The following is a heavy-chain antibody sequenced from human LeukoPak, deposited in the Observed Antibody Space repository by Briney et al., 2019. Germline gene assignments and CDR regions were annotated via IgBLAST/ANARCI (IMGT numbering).Heavy chain of an antibody. CDR3: ARGYIVATITFDYFDY. V-gene: IGHV1-8*01. Sequence: GASVKVSCKASGYTFTSSDINWVRQATGQGLEWMGWMNPNRGNTGYAQKFRGRVTMTRNTSISTAYMELSILRSEDTAVYYCARGYIVATITFDYFDYWGQGTLVTVSS. D-gene: IGHD5-12*01. J-gene: IGHJ4*02. CDR1: GYTFTSSD. CDR2: MNPNRGNT.